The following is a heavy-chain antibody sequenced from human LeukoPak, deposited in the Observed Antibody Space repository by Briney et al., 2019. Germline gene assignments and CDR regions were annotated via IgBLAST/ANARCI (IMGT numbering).Heavy chain of an antibody. CDR2: IEQDGGEK. D-gene: IGHD6-13*01. CDR1: GFTFSNYW. Sequence: GGSLRLSCAASGFTFSNYWMSWVREAPGKGLEWVANIEQDGGEKNYVDSVKGRFTISRDNARNSLYLQMNSLRAEDTAVYYCTQNLAAAAGDHWGQGTLLILSS. V-gene: IGHV3-7*01. J-gene: IGHJ4*02. CDR3: TQNLAAAAGDH.